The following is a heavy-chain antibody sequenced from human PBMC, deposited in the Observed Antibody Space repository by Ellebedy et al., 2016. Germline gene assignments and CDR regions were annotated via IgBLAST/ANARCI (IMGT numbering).Heavy chain of an antibody. CDR2: ISGGGDST. V-gene: IGHV3-23*01. J-gene: IGHJ3*02. CDR3: AKDGGIMMLALDAFDI. Sequence: GESLKISCAASGFTFSNYAMSWVRQAPGKGLEWVSVISGGGDSTYYGDSVKGRFSISRDNSRNTLYLQMNSLRAEDTAVYYCAKDGGIMMLALDAFDIWGQGTMVTVSS. CDR1: GFTFSNYA. D-gene: IGHD3-16*01.